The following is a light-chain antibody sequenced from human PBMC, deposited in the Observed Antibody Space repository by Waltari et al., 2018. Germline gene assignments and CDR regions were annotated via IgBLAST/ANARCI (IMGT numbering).Light chain of an antibody. CDR2: DAS. Sequence: IVLTQSPGTLSLSPGERATISCRASQSVSRTLAWYQQKPGQAPRLLIYDASRRATGIPDRFSGSGSGTDFSLTISRLEPEDFAWYFCQKYGTLPATFGQGTKVEIK. V-gene: IGKV3-20*01. J-gene: IGKJ1*01. CDR3: QKYGTLPAT. CDR1: QSVSRT.